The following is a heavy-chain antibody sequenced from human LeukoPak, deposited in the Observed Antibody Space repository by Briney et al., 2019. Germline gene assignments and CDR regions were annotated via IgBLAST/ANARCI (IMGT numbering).Heavy chain of an antibody. Sequence: SQTLSLTCTVSGGSISSGSYYWSWIRQPAGKGLEWIGRIYTSGSTNYNPSLKSRVTISVDTSKNQISLKLSSVTAADTAVYYCASTRYYDSSGYYLGEDYWGQGTLVTVSS. CDR3: ASTRYYDSSGYYLGEDY. V-gene: IGHV4-61*02. J-gene: IGHJ4*02. D-gene: IGHD3-22*01. CDR2: IYTSGST. CDR1: GGSISSGSYY.